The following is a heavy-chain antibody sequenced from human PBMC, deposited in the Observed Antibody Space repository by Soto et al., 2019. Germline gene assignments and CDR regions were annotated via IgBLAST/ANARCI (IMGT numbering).Heavy chain of an antibody. CDR3: ARDQRDGYWFYP. Sequence: PSETLSLTCTVSGDAISSGGYSWNWIRQPPGKGLEWIGYTYYTGGATYNPSLKSRVTISVDTSKNQFSLKMTSMTAADTATYYCARDQRDGYWFYPWGQGTLVTVSS. CDR2: TYYTGGA. V-gene: IGHV4-30-2*01. J-gene: IGHJ5*02. CDR1: GDAISSGGYS. D-gene: IGHD3-10*01.